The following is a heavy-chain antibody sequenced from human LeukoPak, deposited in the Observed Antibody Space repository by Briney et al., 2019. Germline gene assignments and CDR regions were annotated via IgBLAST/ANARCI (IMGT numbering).Heavy chain of an antibody. J-gene: IGHJ4*02. CDR2: ISTTGSDI. V-gene: IGHV3-11*01. D-gene: IGHD1/OR15-1a*01. Sequence: GGSLRLSCAASGFTFSGFYMTWISQAPGRGLEWISYISTTGSDISYADSVKGRFTISRDNVKNSLYLQMNSLKGEETVVDYSAESARTLDYWGQGNLVTVSS. CDR3: AESARTLDY. CDR1: GFTFSGFY.